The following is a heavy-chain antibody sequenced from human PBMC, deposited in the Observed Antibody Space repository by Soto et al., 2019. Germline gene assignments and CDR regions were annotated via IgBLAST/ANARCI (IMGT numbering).Heavy chain of an antibody. CDR1: GDSIRTSGHY. CDR2: IYYSESR. Sequence: QVQLQESGPGLVKASETLSLTCIVSGDSIRTSGHYWGWIRQPPGKGLEWNASIYYSESRFYNPSLKSRVAISVDTSRNQFSLRLSSVTATDTAFYYCARQVDVVGTKYFDSWGQGTLVTVSS. V-gene: IGHV4-39*01. CDR3: ARQVDVVGTKYFDS. D-gene: IGHD5-12*01. J-gene: IGHJ4*02.